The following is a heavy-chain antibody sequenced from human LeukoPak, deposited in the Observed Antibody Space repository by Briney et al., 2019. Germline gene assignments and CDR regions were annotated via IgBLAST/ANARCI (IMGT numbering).Heavy chain of an antibody. J-gene: IGHJ1*01. D-gene: IGHD1-26*01. Sequence: QPGGSLRLSCAASGYTFSHFGMHCVRQSPGKGRDWVALIWGDGSSKYYADSVKGRFTISRDNARDTLYLQMNSLRAEDTSLYYCAGWSESFYIEYLQYWGQGTLLTVSS. V-gene: IGHV3-33*01. CDR3: AGWSESFYIEYLQY. CDR2: IWGDGSSK. CDR1: GYTFSHFG.